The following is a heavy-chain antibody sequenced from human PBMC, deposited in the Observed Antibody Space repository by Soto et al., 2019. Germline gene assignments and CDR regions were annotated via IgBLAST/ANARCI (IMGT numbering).Heavy chain of an antibody. Sequence: GGSLRLSCSASGFTFSSYTMDWVRQAPGKGLEWVSSISDSADYIYYAGSVKGRFTISRDNAKNSLYLQMNSLRAEDTAVYFCASGCPNGVCPRLADFYYGLDVWGRGTTVTVS. CDR2: ISDSADYI. D-gene: IGHD2-8*01. J-gene: IGHJ6*02. V-gene: IGHV3-21*01. CDR3: ASGCPNGVCPRLADFYYGLDV. CDR1: GFTFSSYT.